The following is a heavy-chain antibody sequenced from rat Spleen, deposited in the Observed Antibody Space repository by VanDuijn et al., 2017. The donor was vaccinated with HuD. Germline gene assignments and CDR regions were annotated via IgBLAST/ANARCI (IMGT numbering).Heavy chain of an antibody. J-gene: IGHJ1*01. CDR3: ARAGDRIRNYYWYFDF. Sequence: QVQLKESGPGLVQPSQTLSLTCTVSGFSLTSYHVSWVPQPPGKGLEWMGVIWLVGSTAYNSLLKSRLSISRDIPKSQVFLKMNRRQTEDTATYYCARAGDRIRNYYWYFDFWGPGTMVTVSS. V-gene: IGHV2-43*01. CDR1: GFSLTSYH. D-gene: IGHD3-8*01. CDR2: IWLVGST.